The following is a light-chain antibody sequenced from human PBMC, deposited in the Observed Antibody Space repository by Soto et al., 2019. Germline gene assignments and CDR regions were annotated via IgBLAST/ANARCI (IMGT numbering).Light chain of an antibody. J-gene: IGLJ2*01. V-gene: IGLV4-69*01. CDR1: SGHSSYA. Sequence: QPVLTQSPSASAPLGASVKLTCTLSSGHSSYAIAWHQQHPEKGPRYLMKLNSAGSHSKGDGIPDRFSGSSSGAERYLTISSLQSEDEADYYCQTWGTGIQVFGGGTKVTVL. CDR2: LNSAGSH. CDR3: QTWGTGIQV.